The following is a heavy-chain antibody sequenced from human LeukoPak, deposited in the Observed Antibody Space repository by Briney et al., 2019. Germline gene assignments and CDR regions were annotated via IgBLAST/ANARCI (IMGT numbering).Heavy chain of an antibody. Sequence: GESLKISCKGSGYSFTSYWIGWVRQMPGKGLEWIGIIYPGDSDTRYSPSFQGQVTISPDKSISTAYLQWSSLKASDTAMYYCARNSDRMVRTLGYWGQGTLVTVSS. CDR3: ARNSDRMVRTLGY. CDR2: IYPGDSDT. V-gene: IGHV5-51*01. CDR1: GYSFTSYW. D-gene: IGHD3-10*01. J-gene: IGHJ4*02.